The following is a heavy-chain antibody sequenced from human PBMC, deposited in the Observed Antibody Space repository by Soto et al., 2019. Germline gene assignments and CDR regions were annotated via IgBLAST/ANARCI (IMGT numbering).Heavy chain of an antibody. V-gene: IGHV2-26*01. CDR2: IFSNDEK. J-gene: IGHJ3*01. CDR3: ACMSLTFATVGRGAFDV. Sequence: QVTLKESGPVLVKPTETLTLTCAVSRFSLNNIRMGVSWIRQPPGKAPEWLAQIFSNDEKSFRPSLKNRLTISRDTSRRQVVLTMTNMDPVDTATYYCACMSLTFATVGRGAFDVWGQGTVVTVSS. CDR1: RFSLNNIRMG. D-gene: IGHD4-17*01.